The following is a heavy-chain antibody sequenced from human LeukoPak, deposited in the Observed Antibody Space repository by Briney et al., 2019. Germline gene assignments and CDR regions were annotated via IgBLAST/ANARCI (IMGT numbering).Heavy chain of an antibody. V-gene: IGHV1-69*04. CDR1: GGTFSSYA. D-gene: IGHD6-13*01. Sequence: GASVKVSCKASGGTFSSYAVSWVRQAPGQGLEWMGRIIPIFVIANYAQKFQGRVTITADKSTSTAYMELSSLRSEDTAVYYCARGKYSSGWYYFDYWGQGTLVTVSS. CDR2: IIPIFVIA. J-gene: IGHJ4*02. CDR3: ARGKYSSGWYYFDY.